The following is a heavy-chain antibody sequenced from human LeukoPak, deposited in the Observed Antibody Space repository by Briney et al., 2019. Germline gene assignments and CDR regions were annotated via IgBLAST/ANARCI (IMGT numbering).Heavy chain of an antibody. CDR3: ARRPGQYYYDSSGYSYYFDY. V-gene: IGHV4-38-2*01. Sequence: PSETLSLTCAVSGYSISSGYYWGWIRQPPGKGLEWIGSIYHSGSTYYNPSLKSRVTISVDTSKNRFSLKLSSVTAADTAVYYCARRPGQYYYDSSGYSYYFDYWGQGTLVTVSS. J-gene: IGHJ4*02. D-gene: IGHD3-22*01. CDR2: IYHSGST. CDR1: GYSISSGYY.